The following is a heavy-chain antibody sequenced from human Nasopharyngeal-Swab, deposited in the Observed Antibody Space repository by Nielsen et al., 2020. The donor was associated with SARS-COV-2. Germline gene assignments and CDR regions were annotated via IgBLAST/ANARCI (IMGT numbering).Heavy chain of an antibody. CDR1: GGTFTCYY. CDR2: INPSVSSA. V-gene: IGHV1-46*01. D-gene: IGHD2-15*01. CDR3: ARDRGYCSGGSCYLDDS. J-gene: IGHJ4*02. Sequence: SVTVSCQASGGTFTCYYIHWVRQAPGQGLEWMGLINPSVSSATYAQRFEGRVTMTRDTSTSTVYMELSSLRSEDTAVYYCARDRGYCSGGSCYLDDSWGQGTLVTVSS.